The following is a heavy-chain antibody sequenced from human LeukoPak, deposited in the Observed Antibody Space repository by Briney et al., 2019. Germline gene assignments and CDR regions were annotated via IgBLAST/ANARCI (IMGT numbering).Heavy chain of an antibody. J-gene: IGHJ4*02. CDR1: GGSISSHY. CDR2: IYYSGST. D-gene: IGHD3-10*01. Sequence: SETLSLTCTVSGGSISSHYCSWIRQPPGKGLEWIGYIYYSGSTNYNPSLKSRVTISVDTSKNQFSLKLSSVTAADTAVYYCARGGESYFGYWGQGTLVTVSS. V-gene: IGHV4-59*11. CDR3: ARGGESYFGY.